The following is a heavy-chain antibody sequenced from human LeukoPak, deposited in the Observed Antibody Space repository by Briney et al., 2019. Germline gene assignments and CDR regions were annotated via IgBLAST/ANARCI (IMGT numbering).Heavy chain of an antibody. J-gene: IGHJ2*01. CDR3: VRGVSNDWYFDL. V-gene: IGHV4-39*07. D-gene: IGHD1-1*01. CDR1: HGSIVTPNYF. CDR2: VQHTGFG. Sequence: PSETLSLTCSVPHGSIVTPNYFWGWIRQPPGKGLEFVASVQHTGFGYKSPSIRSRVAVSTDTSKNQFSLRLESVTAADTAVYYCVRGVSNDWYFDLWGSGTLVSISS.